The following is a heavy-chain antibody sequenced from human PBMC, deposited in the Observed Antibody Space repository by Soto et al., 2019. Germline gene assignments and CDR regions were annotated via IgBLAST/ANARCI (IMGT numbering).Heavy chain of an antibody. J-gene: IGHJ4*02. V-gene: IGHV3-74*01. D-gene: IGHD3-16*01. CDR2: LKGDGSMT. CDR1: GFTFSTYW. CDR3: ARGGLYAYYQDN. Sequence: VQLVESGGGVVQPGESMRLSCTASGFTFSTYWMHWVRQASGKGLVWLSRLKGDGSMTDYADSVKGRFTISRDNAENTLYLQMNGLRAEDTAIYYCARGGLYAYYQDNWGQGTLVTVSS.